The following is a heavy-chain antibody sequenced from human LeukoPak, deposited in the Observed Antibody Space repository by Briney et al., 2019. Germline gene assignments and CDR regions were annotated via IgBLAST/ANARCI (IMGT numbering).Heavy chain of an antibody. CDR3: ARELRSVLLWFGESPGYYYGMDV. D-gene: IGHD3-10*01. V-gene: IGHV1-69*13. Sequence: SVKVSCKASGGTFSSYAVSWVRQAPGQGLEWMGGIIPIFGTANYAQKFQGRVTITADESTSTAYMELSSLRSEDTAVYYCARELRSVLLWFGESPGYYYGMDVWGQGTTVTVSS. CDR1: GGTFSSYA. J-gene: IGHJ6*02. CDR2: IIPIFGTA.